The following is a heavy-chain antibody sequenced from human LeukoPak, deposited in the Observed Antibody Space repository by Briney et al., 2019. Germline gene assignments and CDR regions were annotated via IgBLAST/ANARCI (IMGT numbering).Heavy chain of an antibody. D-gene: IGHD4-17*01. Sequence: GGSLRLSCAASGFTFSSYWMSWVRQAPGKGLEWVANIKQDGSEKYYVDSVKGRFTISRDNAKNSLYLQMNSLRAEDTAVYYCSRDSPLDGDAFDYWGQGTLVTVSS. CDR1: GFTFSSYW. CDR2: IKQDGSEK. V-gene: IGHV3-7*01. J-gene: IGHJ4*02. CDR3: SRDSPLDGDAFDY.